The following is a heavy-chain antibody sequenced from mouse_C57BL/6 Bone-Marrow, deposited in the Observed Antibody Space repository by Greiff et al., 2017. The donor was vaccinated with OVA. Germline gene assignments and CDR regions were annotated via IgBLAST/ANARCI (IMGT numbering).Heavy chain of an antibody. CDR3: VRQTLYYFDY. CDR2: IRSKSNNYAT. CDR1: GFSFNTYA. V-gene: IGHV10-1*01. Sequence: EVKLVESGGGLVQPKGSLKLSCAASGFSFNTYAMNWVRQAPGKGLEWVARIRSKSNNYATYYADSVKDRFTISRDDSESMLYLQMNNLKTEDTAMYYCVRQTLYYFDYWGQGTTLTVSS. J-gene: IGHJ2*01.